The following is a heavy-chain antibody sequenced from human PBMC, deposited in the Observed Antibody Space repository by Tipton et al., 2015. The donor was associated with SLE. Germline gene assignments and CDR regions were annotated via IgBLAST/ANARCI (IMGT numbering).Heavy chain of an antibody. CDR1: GGSINNYY. J-gene: IGHJ3*02. CDR2: IYYRGTT. V-gene: IGHV4-59*01. D-gene: IGHD3-3*01. Sequence: TLSLTCTVSGGSINNYYWSWIRQPPGKGLEWIGYIYYRGTTNYNPSLTSRVTISGDTSKYQFSLRLSFVTAADTAVYYCARGTYYDCWSGPHAAFDIWGLGLIVTASS. CDR3: ARGTYYDCWSGPHAAFDI.